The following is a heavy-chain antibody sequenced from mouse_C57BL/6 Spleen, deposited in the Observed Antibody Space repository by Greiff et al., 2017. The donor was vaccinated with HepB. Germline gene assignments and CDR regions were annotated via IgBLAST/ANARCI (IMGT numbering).Heavy chain of an antibody. CDR3: ARGYGNYWYFDV. CDR2: IHPNSGST. V-gene: IGHV1-64*01. D-gene: IGHD2-1*01. CDR1: GYTFTSYW. J-gene: IGHJ1*03. Sequence: VQLQQPGAELVKPGASVKLSCKASGYTFTSYWMHWVKQRPGQGLEWIGMIHPNSGSTNYNEKFKSKATLTVDKSSSTAYMQLSSLTSEDSAVYYCARGYGNYWYFDVWGTGTTDTVSS.